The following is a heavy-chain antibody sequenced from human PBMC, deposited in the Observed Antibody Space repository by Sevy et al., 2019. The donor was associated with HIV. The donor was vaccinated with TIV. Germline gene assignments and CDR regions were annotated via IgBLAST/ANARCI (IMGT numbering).Heavy chain of an antibody. CDR1: GFSVIKKH. Sequence: GGSLRLSCEASGFSVIKKHMNWVRQAPGKGLEWVSTINRSGNTFYVDSVRGRFTISRDSSKNALYLQMNSLRAEDTAVYYCAKSYFGSGTSYGMDLWGRGTTVTVSS. CDR2: INRSGNT. J-gene: IGHJ6*02. D-gene: IGHD3-10*01. V-gene: IGHV3-53*01. CDR3: AKSYFGSGTSYGMDL.